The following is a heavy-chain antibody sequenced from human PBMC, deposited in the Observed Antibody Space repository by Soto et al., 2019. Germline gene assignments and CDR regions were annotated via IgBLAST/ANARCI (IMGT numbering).Heavy chain of an antibody. V-gene: IGHV4-59*01. J-gene: IGHJ4*02. D-gene: IGHD3-3*01. CDR3: ARDSGLFRPFDS. CDR2: VSDSGVT. CDR1: GGSISSYY. Sequence: QVQLQESGPGLVKPSETLSLTCSVSGGSISSYYWSWIRQPPGTGLEFIGYVSDSGVTNYSPSLKSRGTISVDTSKNQFSLRLTSVTAADTAFYCCARDSGLFRPFDSWGQGILVTGSS.